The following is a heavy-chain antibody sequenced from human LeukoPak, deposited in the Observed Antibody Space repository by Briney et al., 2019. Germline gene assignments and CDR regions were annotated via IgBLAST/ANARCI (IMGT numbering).Heavy chain of an antibody. V-gene: IGHV3-66*01. D-gene: IGHD2-21*02. Sequence: GGSLTLSCAASGFTVSSKYMSWVRQAPGKGLEGVSVIYSGGGSTFYADSVKGRFTFSRDNSKNTLFLQMNSLRAEDTAVYYCATDEGDSGGLDYWGQGTLVTVSS. CDR3: ATDEGDSGGLDY. CDR1: GFTVSSKY. CDR2: IYSGGGST. J-gene: IGHJ4*02.